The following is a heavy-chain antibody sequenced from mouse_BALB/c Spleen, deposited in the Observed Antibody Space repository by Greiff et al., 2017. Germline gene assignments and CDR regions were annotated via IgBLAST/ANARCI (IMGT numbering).Heavy chain of an antibody. CDR2: ISDGGSYT. D-gene: IGHD2-1*01. CDR3: ARGGDYGNPYAMDY. J-gene: IGHJ4*01. V-gene: IGHV5-4*02. CDR1: GFTFSDYY. Sequence: EVQVVESGGGLVKPGGSLKLSCAASGFTFSDYYMYWVRQTPEKRLEWVATISDGGSYTYYPDSVKGRFTISRDNAKNNLYLQMSSLKSEDTAMYYCARGGDYGNPYAMDYWGQGTSVTVSS.